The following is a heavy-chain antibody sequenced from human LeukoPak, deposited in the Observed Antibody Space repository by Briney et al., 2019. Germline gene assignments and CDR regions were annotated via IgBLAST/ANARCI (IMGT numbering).Heavy chain of an antibody. Sequence: GGSLRLSCAASGFTVSSNYMSWVRQAPGKGLEWVSVIYSGGSTYYADSVKGRFTISRDNSKNTLYLQMNSLRAEDTAVYYCARRVVVAASWPPGLNGMDVWGQGTTVTVSS. J-gene: IGHJ6*02. D-gene: IGHD2-15*01. CDR3: ARRVVVAASWPPGLNGMDV. CDR1: GFTVSSNY. V-gene: IGHV3-53*01. CDR2: IYSGGST.